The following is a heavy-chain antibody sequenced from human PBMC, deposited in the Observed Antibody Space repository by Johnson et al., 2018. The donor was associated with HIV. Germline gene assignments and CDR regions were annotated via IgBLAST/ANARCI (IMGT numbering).Heavy chain of an antibody. CDR1: GFTFSSYG. Sequence: QVQLVESGGGVVQPGRSLRLSCAASGFTFSSYGMHWVRQAPGKGLEWVAFIRYDGSNKYYADSVKGRFTISRDNSKNTLYLQMNSLRAEDTAVYYCAKDPYSGSPIDIWGQGTMVTVSS. J-gene: IGHJ3*02. V-gene: IGHV3-30*02. CDR2: IRYDGSNK. CDR3: AKDPYSGSPIDI. D-gene: IGHD1-26*01.